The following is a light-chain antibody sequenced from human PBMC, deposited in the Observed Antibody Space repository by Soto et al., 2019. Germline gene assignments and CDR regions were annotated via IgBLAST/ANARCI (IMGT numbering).Light chain of an antibody. J-gene: IGLJ2*01. CDR1: SSDVGSHNF. CDR2: EVT. Sequence: QSVLTQPASVSGSPGQSITISCTGTSSDVGSHNFVSWYQRRPGKAPKLMIFEVTKRPSGVSSRFSASKSGNTASLTISGVQAEDEADYYCCSYAGTTTWVFGGGTKVTVL. V-gene: IGLV2-23*02. CDR3: CSYAGTTTWV.